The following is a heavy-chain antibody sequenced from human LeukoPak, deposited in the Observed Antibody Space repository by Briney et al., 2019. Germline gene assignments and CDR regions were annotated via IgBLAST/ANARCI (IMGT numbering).Heavy chain of an antibody. D-gene: IGHD3-3*01. J-gene: IGHJ4*02. CDR1: GGSFSGYY. CDR3: ARGLPSGFWSGYYTDY. V-gene: IGHV4-34*01. CDR2: INHSGST. Sequence: SETLSLTCAVYGGSFSGYYWSWIRQPPGKGLEWIGEINHSGSTNYNPSLKSRVTISVDTSKNQFSLKLSSVTAADTAVYYYARGLPSGFWSGYYTDYWGQGTLVTVSS.